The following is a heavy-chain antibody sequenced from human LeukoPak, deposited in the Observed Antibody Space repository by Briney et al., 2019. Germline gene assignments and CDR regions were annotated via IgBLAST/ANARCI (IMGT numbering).Heavy chain of an antibody. V-gene: IGHV4-4*07. J-gene: IGHJ4*02. Sequence: SETLSLTCTVSGGSISSYYWSWIRQPAGKGREWIGRIYTGGSTNYNPSLKSRVTMSVDTSKNQFSLKLSSVTAADTAVYYCARDGTPTGFDYWGQGTLVTVSS. CDR3: ARDGTPTGFDY. CDR2: IYTGGST. CDR1: GGSISSYY.